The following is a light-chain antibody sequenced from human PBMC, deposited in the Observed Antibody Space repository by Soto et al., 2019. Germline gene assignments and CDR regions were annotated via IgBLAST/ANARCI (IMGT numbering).Light chain of an antibody. CDR3: QQYGSSPRT. J-gene: IGKJ1*01. V-gene: IGKV3-20*01. CDR1: QSVASNY. CDR2: AAS. Sequence: EIVVTQSPDTLSLSPGERATLSCRASQSVASNYLAWYQQKPGQAPRLLIHAASRRATGIPDRFSGSGSGTDFTLTIARLEPEDFAVYYCQQYGSSPRTFGQGTKVEIK.